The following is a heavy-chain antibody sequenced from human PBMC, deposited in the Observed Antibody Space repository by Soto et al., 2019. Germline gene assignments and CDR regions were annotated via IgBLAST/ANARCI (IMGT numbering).Heavy chain of an antibody. Sequence: QVQLVESGGGVVQPGRSLRLSCAASGFTFSSYGMHWVRQAPGKGLEWVAVISFDGSYKYYADSVKGRFTISRDNSKNTXYLQMNSLRAEDTAVYYCAKDVWLVGATTFHYGMDVWGQGTTVTVSS. D-gene: IGHD1-26*01. CDR3: AKDVWLVGATTFHYGMDV. CDR1: GFTFSSYG. V-gene: IGHV3-30*18. J-gene: IGHJ6*02. CDR2: ISFDGSYK.